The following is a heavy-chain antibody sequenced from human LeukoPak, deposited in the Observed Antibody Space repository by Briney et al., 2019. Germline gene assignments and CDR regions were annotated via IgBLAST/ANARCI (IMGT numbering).Heavy chain of an antibody. Sequence: MPSETLSLTCGVSGGSISNTNWWSWVRQPPGQGLEWIGQISLTRLTHYNPSLESRVTVSLDKSKNQLSLNLTSVTAADTAVYYCSRENGAFYPFGYWGQGTLVTVLS. CDR2: ISLTRLT. CDR1: GGSISNTNW. CDR3: SRENGAFYPFGY. V-gene: IGHV4-4*02. D-gene: IGHD2-8*01. J-gene: IGHJ4*02.